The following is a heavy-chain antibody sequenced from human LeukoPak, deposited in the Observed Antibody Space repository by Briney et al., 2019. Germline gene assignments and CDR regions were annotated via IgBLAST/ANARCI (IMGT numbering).Heavy chain of an antibody. D-gene: IGHD3-22*01. Sequence: ASVKGSCKASGGTFSSYAISWVRQAPGQGLEWMGGIIPIFGTANYAQKFQGRVTITADESTSTAYMELSSLRSEDTAVYYCARDRILTRDSSGYAFDYWGQGTLVTVSS. CDR1: GGTFSSYA. V-gene: IGHV1-69*13. CDR3: ARDRILTRDSSGYAFDY. J-gene: IGHJ4*02. CDR2: IIPIFGTA.